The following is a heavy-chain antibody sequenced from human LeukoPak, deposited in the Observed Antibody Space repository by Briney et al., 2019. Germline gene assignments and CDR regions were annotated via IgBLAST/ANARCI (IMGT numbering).Heavy chain of an antibody. V-gene: IGHV3-74*01. CDR3: ASEGSSWYGVVNWFDP. CDR2: VNTDGTIT. CDR1: GFTFNNYW. J-gene: IGHJ5*02. Sequence: GGSLRLSCAASGFTFNNYWMHWVRQAPGKGLVWVSRVNTDGTITSYADSVKGRFTISRDNAKNTMFLQVNSLRAEDTAVYYCASEGSSWYGVVNWFDPWGQGTLVTVSS. D-gene: IGHD6-13*01.